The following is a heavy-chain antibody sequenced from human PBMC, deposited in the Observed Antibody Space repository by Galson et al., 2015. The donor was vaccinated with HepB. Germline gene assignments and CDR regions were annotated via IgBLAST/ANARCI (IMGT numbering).Heavy chain of an antibody. D-gene: IGHD2-15*01. Sequence: SLRLSCAVSGFTFSAYAMSWVRQAPGKGLEWVSGITGSGAETEYADSVKGRFTISRDNSKNTLYLQMDSLRVEDSALFYCVKESYCSGGNCYGGAFDVWGQGTTVLVSS. CDR1: GFTFSAYA. CDR3: VKESYCSGGNCYGGAFDV. J-gene: IGHJ3*01. CDR2: ITGSGAET. V-gene: IGHV3-23*01.